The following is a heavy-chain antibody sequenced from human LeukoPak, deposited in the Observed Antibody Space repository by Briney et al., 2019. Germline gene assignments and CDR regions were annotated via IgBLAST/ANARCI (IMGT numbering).Heavy chain of an antibody. V-gene: IGHV3-30*18. Sequence: GRSLRLSCAASGFTSSSYGMRWVRQAPGKGLEWVGVISYYGSNKYYADSVKGRFTISRDNSKNTLYLQMNSPRAEDTAVYYCAKDFGRAVAGDPYYYYGMDVWGQGTTVTVSS. CDR2: ISYYGSNK. CDR3: AKDFGRAVAGDPYYYYGMDV. D-gene: IGHD6-19*01. J-gene: IGHJ6*02. CDR1: GFTSSSYG.